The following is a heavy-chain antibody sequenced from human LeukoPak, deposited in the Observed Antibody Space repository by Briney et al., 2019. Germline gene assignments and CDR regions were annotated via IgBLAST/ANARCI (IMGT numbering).Heavy chain of an antibody. D-gene: IGHD3-22*01. Sequence: PGGSLRLSCEASGFSVGDNYMTWVRQAPGKGLEWVSILYSGGSTYYADSVKGRLTISRDNSKNTLYLQMNSLRAEDTAVYYCARYYDSSGRTPGALDIWGQGTMVTVSS. V-gene: IGHV3-53*01. CDR1: GFSVGDNY. CDR2: LYSGGST. CDR3: ARYYDSSGRTPGALDI. J-gene: IGHJ3*02.